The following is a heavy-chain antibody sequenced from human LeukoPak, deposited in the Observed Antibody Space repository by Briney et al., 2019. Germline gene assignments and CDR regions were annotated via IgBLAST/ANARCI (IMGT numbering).Heavy chain of an antibody. D-gene: IGHD3-22*01. CDR3: ARDYRYYDSSGYYSFDY. V-gene: IGHV3-74*01. CDR2: INSDGSST. CDR1: GFTFSSYW. J-gene: IGHJ4*02. Sequence: GGSLRLSCAASGFTFSSYWMHWVRQAPGKGLVWVSRINSDGSSTSYADSVKGRFTISRDNAKNTLYLQMNSLRDEDTAVYYCARDYRYYDSSGYYSFDYWGQGTLVTVSS.